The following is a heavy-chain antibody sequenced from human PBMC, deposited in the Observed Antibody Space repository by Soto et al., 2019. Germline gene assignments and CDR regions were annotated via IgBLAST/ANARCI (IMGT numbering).Heavy chain of an antibody. Sequence: PGGSLRLSCAASGFTFNNAWMSWVRQAPGKGLEWVGRIKSKTDGGTTDYAAPVKGRFTISRDDSKNTVYLQMNSLKTEDTAVYYCTTASVVPRFDPWGQGTLVTVSS. CDR3: TTASVVPRFDP. D-gene: IGHD2-2*01. J-gene: IGHJ5*02. CDR2: IKSKTDGGTT. V-gene: IGHV3-15*01. CDR1: GFTFNNAW.